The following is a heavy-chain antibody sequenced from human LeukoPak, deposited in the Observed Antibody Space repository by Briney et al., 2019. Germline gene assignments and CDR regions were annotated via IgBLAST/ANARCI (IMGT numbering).Heavy chain of an antibody. Sequence: TCTXXXXSISSYYXXWIRQPPGKGLEWIGYIYYSGSTNYNPSLKSRVTISVDTSKNHFSLKLSSVTAADTAVYYCARDGGQTVAGPDAFDIWGQGTMVTVSS. CDR3: ARDGGQTVAGPDAFDI. CDR1: XXSISSYY. V-gene: IGHV4-59*01. J-gene: IGHJ3*02. D-gene: IGHD6-19*01. CDR2: IYYSGST.